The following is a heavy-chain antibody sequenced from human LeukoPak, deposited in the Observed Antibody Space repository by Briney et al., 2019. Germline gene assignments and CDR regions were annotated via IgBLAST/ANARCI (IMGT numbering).Heavy chain of an antibody. J-gene: IGHJ5*02. CDR3: ARDALGGFDP. CDR2: IYHSGST. CDR1: GGSISSGGYY. Sequence: SQTLSLTCTVSGGSISSGGYYWSWIRQPPGKGLEWIGYIYHSGSTYYNPSLKSRVTISVDRSKNQFSLKLSSVTAADTAVYYCARDALGGFDPWGQGTLVTVSS. V-gene: IGHV4-30-2*01.